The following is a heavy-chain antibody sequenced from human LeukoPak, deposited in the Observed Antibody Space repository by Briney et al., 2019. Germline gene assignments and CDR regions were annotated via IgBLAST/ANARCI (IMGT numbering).Heavy chain of an antibody. Sequence: GESLKISCKGSGYSFTSYWIGWVRQMPGKGLEWMGIIYPGDSDTRYSPSFQGQVTISADKSISTAYLQWSSLKASDTAMYYCASYVESSYYYDSSGYPSLNEWGQGTLVTVSS. J-gene: IGHJ4*02. D-gene: IGHD3-22*01. CDR2: IYPGDSDT. CDR3: ASYVESSYYYDSSGYPSLNE. CDR1: GYSFTSYW. V-gene: IGHV5-51*01.